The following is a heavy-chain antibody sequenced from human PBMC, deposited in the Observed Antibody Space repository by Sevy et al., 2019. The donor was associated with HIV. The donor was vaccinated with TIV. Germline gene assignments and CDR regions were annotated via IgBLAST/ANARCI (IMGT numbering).Heavy chain of an antibody. Sequence: SETLSLTCAVYGGSFSGYYWSWIRQPPGKGLEWIGEINHSGSTNYNPSLKSRVTISVDTSKNQFSLKLSSVTAADTAVYYCARVVPAAMDYYYGMDVWGQGTTVTVSS. J-gene: IGHJ6*02. CDR3: ARVVPAAMDYYYGMDV. D-gene: IGHD2-2*01. V-gene: IGHV4-34*01. CDR1: GGSFSGYY. CDR2: INHSGST.